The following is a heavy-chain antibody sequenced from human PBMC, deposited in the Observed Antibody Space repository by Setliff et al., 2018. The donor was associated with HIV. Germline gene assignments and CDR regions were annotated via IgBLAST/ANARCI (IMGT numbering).Heavy chain of an antibody. J-gene: IGHJ3*02. CDR3: TRDKGYAFDI. CDR1: GFTFGESG. Sequence: GGSLRLSCTASGFTFGESGMSWVRQAPGKGLEWVGFIRSKTYGETTEYAASVKGRFTISRDDSKNTLYLQMNSLKTEDTAVYYCTRDKGYAFDIWGQGTMVTVSS. D-gene: IGHD5-18*01. V-gene: IGHV3-49*04. CDR2: IRSKTYGETT.